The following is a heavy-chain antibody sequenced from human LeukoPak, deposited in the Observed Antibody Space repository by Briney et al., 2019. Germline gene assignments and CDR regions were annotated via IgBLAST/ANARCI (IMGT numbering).Heavy chain of an antibody. CDR3: ARDRGDYRTYYYYYMDV. CDR2: INPNSGGT. V-gene: IGHV1-2*02. D-gene: IGHD3-10*01. CDR1: GYTFTGYY. Sequence: ASVKVSCKASGYTFTGYYMHWVRQAPGQGLEWMGWINPNSGGTNYAQKFQGRVTMTRDTSISTAYMELSRLRSDDTAVYYCARDRGDYRTYYYYYMDVWGKGTTVTVSS. J-gene: IGHJ6*03.